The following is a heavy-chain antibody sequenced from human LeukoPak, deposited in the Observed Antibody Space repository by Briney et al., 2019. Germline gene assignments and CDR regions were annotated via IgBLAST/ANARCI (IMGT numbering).Heavy chain of an antibody. D-gene: IGHD6-13*01. CDR1: MAPSMVTT. CDR3: ARVWAAAGFDY. J-gene: IGHJ4*02. V-gene: IGHV4-59*01. CDR2: YSGGTT. Sequence: SETLSSPALSLMAPSMVTTGVGSGSPQGRDWTGLGMYSGGTTNYSPSLKSRVTISEDTSKNQFSLKLTSVTAADTAVYYCARVWAAAGFDYWGQGTLVTVSS.